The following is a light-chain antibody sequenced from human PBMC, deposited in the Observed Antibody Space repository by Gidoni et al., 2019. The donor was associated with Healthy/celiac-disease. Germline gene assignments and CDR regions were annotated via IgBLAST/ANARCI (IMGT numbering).Light chain of an antibody. CDR3: AAWEDSLNTWV. CDR2: YDD. J-gene: IGLJ3*02. CDR1: NSNIGDRG. Sequence: QSVLPQPPSVSGAPRPRVIISCSGRNSNIGDRGVNWYQPLPGKAPRLLIYYDDLVSSGVSDRFSGSKSGTSSSLAISGLQPEDEADYYCAAWEDSLNTWVFGGGTKLTVL. V-gene: IGLV1-36*01.